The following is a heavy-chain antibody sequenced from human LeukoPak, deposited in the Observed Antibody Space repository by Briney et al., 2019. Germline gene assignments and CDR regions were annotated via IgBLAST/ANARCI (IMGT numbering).Heavy chain of an antibody. CDR1: GFTFTNAW. D-gene: IGHD2-15*01. CDR3: TTDTQCGGSCYWNWFDP. V-gene: IGHV3-15*01. Sequence: GSLRLSCAASGFTFTNAWMSWVRQAPGKGLEWVGRIKSKIDGETTDYAAPVKGRFTISRDDSKNTLYLQMNSLKTEDTAVYYCTTDTQCGGSCYWNWFDPWGQGTLVTVSS. J-gene: IGHJ5*02. CDR2: IKSKIDGETT.